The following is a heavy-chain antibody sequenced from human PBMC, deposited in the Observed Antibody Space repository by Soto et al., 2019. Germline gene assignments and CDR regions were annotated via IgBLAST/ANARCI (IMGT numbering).Heavy chain of an antibody. D-gene: IGHD3-22*01. J-gene: IGHJ4*02. Sequence: GGSLRLSCSASGFTFSLYSMIWVRQAPGKGLEWVASITSSSSYIYYEDSLKGRFTISRDNAKNSLFLQLDSLRAEDTAVYFCVRARSTDSRPDYWGQGTLVTVSS. CDR2: ITSSSSYI. CDR1: GFTFSLYS. CDR3: VRARSTDSRPDY. V-gene: IGHV3-21*01.